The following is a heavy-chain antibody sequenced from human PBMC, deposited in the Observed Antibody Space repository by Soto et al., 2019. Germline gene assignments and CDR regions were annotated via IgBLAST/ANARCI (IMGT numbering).Heavy chain of an antibody. CDR3: AADHKGPYYYGMNV. CDR2: IVVGSGNT. V-gene: IGHV1-58*01. Sequence: QMQLVQSGPEVKKPGTSVKVSCKASGFTFSSSAVQWVRQARGQRLEWIGWIVVGSGNTKYAQEFQEKVAITRDMSTSTAYMEVSSLRSEDTAVYYCAADHKGPYYYGMNVWGQGTTVTVS. J-gene: IGHJ6*02. CDR1: GFTFSSSA.